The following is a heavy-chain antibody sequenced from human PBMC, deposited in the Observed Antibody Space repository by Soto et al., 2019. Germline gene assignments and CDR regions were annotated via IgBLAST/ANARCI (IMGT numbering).Heavy chain of an antibody. J-gene: IGHJ4*02. V-gene: IGHV1-18*01. CDR2: ISAYNGNT. CDR3: XXDSPPPRE. Sequence: QVQLVQSGAEVKKPGASVKVSCKASGYTFTSYYISWVRQAPGQGLEWMGWISAYNGNTNYAQKLQGRVTMTTDTXXXXXXXXXXXXXXXXXXXXXXXXDSPPPREWGQGTLXTX. CDR1: GYTFTSYY.